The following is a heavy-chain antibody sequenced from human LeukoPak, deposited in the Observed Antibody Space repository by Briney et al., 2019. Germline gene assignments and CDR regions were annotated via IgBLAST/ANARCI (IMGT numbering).Heavy chain of an antibody. CDR1: GDSVGSDGNY. J-gene: IGHJ5*02. V-gene: IGHV4-31*03. CDR3: AREGTPYNRFDP. Sequence: PSETLSLTCTVSGDSVGSDGNYWSWLRQHAGKGLEWIGYISYSGSTDYNPSLKSRIAISVDTSKNQFSLRLNSLTAADTAVYYCAREGTPYNRFDPWGQGTLVTVSS. CDR2: ISYSGST.